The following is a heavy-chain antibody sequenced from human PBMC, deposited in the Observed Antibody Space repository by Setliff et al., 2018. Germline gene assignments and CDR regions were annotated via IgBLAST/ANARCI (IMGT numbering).Heavy chain of an antibody. CDR1: GGSISSSSYY. Sequence: SETLSLTCTVSGGSISSSSYYWGWIRQPPGKGLEWIGSIYYSGSTYYNPSLKSRVTISVDTSKNQFSLKLSSVTAADTAVYYCARSVVVIAYDAFDIWDQGTMVTVSS. D-gene: IGHD2-21*01. CDR2: IYYSGST. J-gene: IGHJ3*02. V-gene: IGHV4-39*01. CDR3: ARSVVVIAYDAFDI.